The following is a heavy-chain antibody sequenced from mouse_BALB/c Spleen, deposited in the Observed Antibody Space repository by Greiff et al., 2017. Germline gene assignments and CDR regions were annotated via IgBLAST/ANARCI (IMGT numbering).Heavy chain of an antibody. Sequence: VKLQESGPGLVAPSQSLSITCTVSGFSLTSYGVHWVRQPPGKGLEWLGVIWAGGSTNYNSALMSRLSISKDNSKSQVFLKMNSLQTDDTAMYYCARYGNYDDYAMDYWGQGTSVTVSS. V-gene: IGHV2-9*02. D-gene: IGHD2-1*01. CDR2: IWAGGST. J-gene: IGHJ4*01. CDR3: ARYGNYDDYAMDY. CDR1: GFSLTSYG.